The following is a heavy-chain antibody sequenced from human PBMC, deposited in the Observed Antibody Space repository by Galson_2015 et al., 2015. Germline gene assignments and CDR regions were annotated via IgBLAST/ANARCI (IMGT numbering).Heavy chain of an antibody. CDR2: IIPILGTA. J-gene: IGHJ6*02. CDR1: GGTFSSYA. CDR3: ASPLGRRDYYYGMDV. V-gene: IGHV1-69*13. Sequence: SVKVSCKASGGTFSSYAISWVRQAPGQGLEWMGGIIPILGTANYAQKFQGRVTITADESTSTAYMELSSLRSEDTAVYYCASPLGRRDYYYGMDVWGQGTTVTVSS.